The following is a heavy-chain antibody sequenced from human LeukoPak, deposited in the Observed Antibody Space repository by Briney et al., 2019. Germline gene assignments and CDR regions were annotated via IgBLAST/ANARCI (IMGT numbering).Heavy chain of an antibody. V-gene: IGHV1-46*01. CDR2: INPSVGST. CDR1: GYTFTNYY. CDR3: AREIDAFDI. Sequence: ASVKVSCKASGYTFTNYYIHWVRQAPGQGLQWMGIINPSVGSTNYAQKFQGRVTMTRDTSTSTVYMELSSLRSEDTAVYYCAREIDAFDIWGQGTMVTVSS. J-gene: IGHJ3*02.